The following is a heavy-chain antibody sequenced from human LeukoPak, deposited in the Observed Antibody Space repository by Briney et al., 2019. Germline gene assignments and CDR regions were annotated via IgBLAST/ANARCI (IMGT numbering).Heavy chain of an antibody. V-gene: IGHV4-39*01. CDR1: GFTFSSYW. D-gene: IGHD4-11*01. CDR2: IYYSGST. J-gene: IGHJ3*02. Sequence: PGGSLRLSCAASGFTFSSYWMSWVRQPPGKGLEWIGSIYYSGSTYYNPSLKSRVTISVDTSKNQFSLKLSSMTAADTAVYYCARGRYSNYVKAFDIWGQGTMVTVFS. CDR3: ARGRYSNYVKAFDI.